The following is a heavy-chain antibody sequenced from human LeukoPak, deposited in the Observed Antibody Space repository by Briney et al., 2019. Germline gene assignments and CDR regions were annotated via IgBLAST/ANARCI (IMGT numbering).Heavy chain of an antibody. Sequence: PGGSLRLSCAASGFTFSDYYMSWIRQAPGKGLEWVSYISSSGSTIYCADSVKGRFTISRDNAKNSLYLQMNSLRAEDTAVYYCAREEGYNYLRAYYFDYWGQGTLVTVSS. D-gene: IGHD5-24*01. V-gene: IGHV3-11*01. CDR1: GFTFSDYY. J-gene: IGHJ4*02. CDR3: AREEGYNYLRAYYFDY. CDR2: ISSSGSTI.